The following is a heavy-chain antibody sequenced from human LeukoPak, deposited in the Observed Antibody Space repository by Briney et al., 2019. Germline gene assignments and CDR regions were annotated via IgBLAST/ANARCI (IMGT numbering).Heavy chain of an antibody. Sequence: GGSLRLSCTASEFTFSSYWMSWVRQAPGKGLEWVANIKQDGSEKDYVDSVKGRFTISRDNAKNSLYLQMNSLRSEDTAVYYCASTDRGGDQLEWELLSTDYYYYGMDVWGQGTTVTVSS. CDR3: ASTDRGGDQLEWELLSTDYYYYGMDV. D-gene: IGHD1-26*01. CDR2: IKQDGSEK. CDR1: EFTFSSYW. V-gene: IGHV3-7*03. J-gene: IGHJ6*02.